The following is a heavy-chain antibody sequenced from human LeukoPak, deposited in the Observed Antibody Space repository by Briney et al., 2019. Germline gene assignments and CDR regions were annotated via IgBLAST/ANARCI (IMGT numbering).Heavy chain of an antibody. CDR2: ISSSSSYI. CDR1: GFTFSIFE. CDR3: AGPVWGYARSYY. J-gene: IGHJ4*02. D-gene: IGHD7-27*01. Sequence: GGSLRLSCTVSGFTFSIFEMNWVRQAPGKGLEWVSSISSSSSYIYYADSVKGRFTISRDNAKNSLYLQMNSLRAEDTAVYYCAGPVWGYARSYYWGQGTLVTVSS. V-gene: IGHV3-21*01.